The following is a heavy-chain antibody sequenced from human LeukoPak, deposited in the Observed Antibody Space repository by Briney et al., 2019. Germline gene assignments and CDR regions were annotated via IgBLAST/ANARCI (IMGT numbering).Heavy chain of an antibody. Sequence: SETLSLTCTVSGGSISSYYWSWIRQPPGKGLEWIGYIYYSGSTNYNPSLKSRVTISVDTSKNQFSLKLSSVTAADTAVYYCARGGYGDYAFDYWGQGTLVTVSS. D-gene: IGHD4-17*01. CDR1: GGSISSYY. CDR3: ARGGYGDYAFDY. CDR2: IYYSGST. J-gene: IGHJ4*02. V-gene: IGHV4-59*08.